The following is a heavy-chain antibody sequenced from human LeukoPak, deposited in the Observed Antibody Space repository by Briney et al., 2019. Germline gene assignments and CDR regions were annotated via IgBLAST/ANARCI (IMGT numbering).Heavy chain of an antibody. CDR2: INPNSGGT. Sequence: ASVKVSCKASGYTFTSYYMHWVRQAPGQGLEWMGWINPNSGGTNYAQKFQGRVTMTRDTSISTAYMELSRLRSDDTAVYYCARDFCSSTSCYKRARRNHNWFDPWGQGTLVTISS. CDR3: ARDFCSSTSCYKRARRNHNWFDP. D-gene: IGHD2-2*02. CDR1: GYTFTSYY. J-gene: IGHJ5*02. V-gene: IGHV1-2*02.